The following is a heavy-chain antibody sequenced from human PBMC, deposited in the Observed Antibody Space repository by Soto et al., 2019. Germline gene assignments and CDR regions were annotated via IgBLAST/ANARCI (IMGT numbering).Heavy chain of an antibody. J-gene: IGHJ4*02. D-gene: IGHD3-10*01. CDR2: IIPIFGPA. CDR1: GGTFSSYA. Sequence: QVQLVQSGAEVKKPGSSVKVSCKASGGTFSSYAISWVRQAPGQGLEWMGGIIPIFGPANYAHKFQGRVTITADGSTSTAYMQLRSVRSEATAVYYCAIQRGMWGVEYCGSGTEFDYLGQGTLVTVSS. CDR3: AIQRGMWGVEYCGSGTEFDY. V-gene: IGHV1-69*01.